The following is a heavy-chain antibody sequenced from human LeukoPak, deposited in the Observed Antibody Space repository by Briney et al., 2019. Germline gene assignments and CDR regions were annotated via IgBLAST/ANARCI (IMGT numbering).Heavy chain of an antibody. V-gene: IGHV1-18*01. CDR3: ARDSLSAPRDYGDYVPYYGMDV. CDR2: ISAYNGNT. Sequence: GASVKVSCKASGYTFTSYGTSWVRQAPGQGLEWMGRISAYNGNTNYAQKLQGRVTMTTDTSTSTAYMELRSLRSDDTAVYYCARDSLSAPRDYGDYVPYYGMDVWGQGITVTVSS. CDR1: GYTFTSYG. J-gene: IGHJ6*02. D-gene: IGHD4-17*01.